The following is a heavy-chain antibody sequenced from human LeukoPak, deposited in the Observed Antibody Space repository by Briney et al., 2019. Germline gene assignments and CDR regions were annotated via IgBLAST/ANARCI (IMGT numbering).Heavy chain of an antibody. CDR1: GYIFTGYY. CDR3: ARDRDTYYYDSSGYSPDY. J-gene: IGHJ4*02. CDR2: INPNSGGT. V-gene: IGHV1-2*02. Sequence: ASVKVSCKASGYIFTGYYMHWVRQAPGQGLEWMGWINPNSGGTNYAQKFQGRVTMTRDTSISTAYMELSRLRSDDTAVYYCARDRDTYYYDSSGYSPDYWGQGTLVTVSS. D-gene: IGHD3-22*01.